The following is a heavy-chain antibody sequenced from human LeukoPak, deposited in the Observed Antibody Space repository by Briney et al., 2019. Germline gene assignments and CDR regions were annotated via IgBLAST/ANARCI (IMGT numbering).Heavy chain of an antibody. V-gene: IGHV4-59*01. Sequence: SETLSLTCTVSGGSISSYYWSWIRQPPGKGLEWIGYIYYSGSTNYNPSLKSRVTVSVDTSKNQFSLKLSSVTAADTAVHYCARNEGSGYSAPDAFDIWGQGTMVTVSS. CDR2: IYYSGST. CDR1: GGSISSYY. J-gene: IGHJ3*02. CDR3: ARNEGSGYSAPDAFDI. D-gene: IGHD3-22*01.